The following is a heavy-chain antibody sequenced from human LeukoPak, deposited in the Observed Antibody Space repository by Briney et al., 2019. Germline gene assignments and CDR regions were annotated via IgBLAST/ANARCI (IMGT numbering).Heavy chain of an antibody. D-gene: IGHD3-22*01. J-gene: IGHJ3*02. V-gene: IGHV3-30*18. Sequence: GGSLRLSCAASGFTLSTHWMNWVRQAPGKGLEWVAVISYDGSNKYYADSVKGRFTISRDNSKNTLYLQMNSLRAEDTAVYYCAKGYYYDSSVTREAFDIWGQGTMVTVSS. CDR2: ISYDGSNK. CDR1: GFTLSTHW. CDR3: AKGYYYDSSVTREAFDI.